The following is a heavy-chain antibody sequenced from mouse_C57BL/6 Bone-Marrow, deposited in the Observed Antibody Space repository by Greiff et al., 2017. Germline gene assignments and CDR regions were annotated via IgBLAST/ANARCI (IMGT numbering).Heavy chain of an antibody. CDR2: INPGSGGT. CDR3: ARSKNGDSWFAY. Sequence: VQLQQSGAELVRPGTSVKVSCKASGYAFTNYLIEWVKQRPGQGLEWIGVINPGSGGTNYNEKFKGKATLTADKSSSTAYMQLSSLTSEDPAVYFCARSKNGDSWFAYWGQGTLVTVSA. D-gene: IGHD4-1*01. J-gene: IGHJ3*01. V-gene: IGHV1-54*01. CDR1: GYAFTNYL.